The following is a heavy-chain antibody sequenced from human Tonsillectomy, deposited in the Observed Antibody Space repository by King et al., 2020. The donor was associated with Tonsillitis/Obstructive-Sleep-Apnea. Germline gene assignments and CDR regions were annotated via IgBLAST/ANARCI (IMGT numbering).Heavy chain of an antibody. J-gene: IGHJ6*03. CDR3: ASQGGLSHYYYYYMDV. D-gene: IGHD3-16*01. V-gene: IGHV3-23*04. CDR1: GFTFSSYA. Sequence: VQLVESGGGLVQPGGSLRLSCAASGFTFSSYAMSWVRQAPGKGLEWVSAISGSGGSTYYADSVKGRFTISRDNSKNTLYLQMNSLRAEDTAVYYCASQGGLSHYYYYYMDVWGKGTTVTVSS. CDR2: ISGSGGST.